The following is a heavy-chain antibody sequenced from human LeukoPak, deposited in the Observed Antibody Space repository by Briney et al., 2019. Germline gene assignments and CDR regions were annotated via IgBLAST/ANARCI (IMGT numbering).Heavy chain of an antibody. CDR1: GFSFISYG. CDR3: AKRPSDYGDYDY. CDR2: ISDDGRSK. J-gene: IGHJ4*02. V-gene: IGHV3-30*18. Sequence: GGSLRLSCAASGFSFISYGMQWVRQAPGKGLEWVGVISDDGRSKDYADSVKGGFTISRDNSKDTLYLQMNSLRDEDTAVYYCAKRPSDYGDYDYWGQGTLVTVSS. D-gene: IGHD4-17*01.